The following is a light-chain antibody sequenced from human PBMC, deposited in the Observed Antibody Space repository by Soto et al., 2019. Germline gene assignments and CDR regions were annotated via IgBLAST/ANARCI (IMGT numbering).Light chain of an antibody. CDR1: NIGSKS. V-gene: IGLV3-21*02. Sequence: SSELTQPPSLSVAPGRTATITCGGNNIGSKSVHWYHQKPGQAPVLVVYDDDDRPSGIPERISGSNSGNTATLTISRVEAGDEADYYCQVWDSYSDNYVFGTGTKATVL. CDR3: QVWDSYSDNYV. J-gene: IGLJ1*01. CDR2: DDD.